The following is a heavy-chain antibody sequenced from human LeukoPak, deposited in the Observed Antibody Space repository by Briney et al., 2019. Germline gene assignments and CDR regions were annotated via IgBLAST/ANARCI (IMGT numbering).Heavy chain of an antibody. V-gene: IGHV1-2*02. CDR2: IDPNSGGT. Sequence: ASVKVSCKASGYTFTGYYMHWVRQAPGQGLEWMGWIDPNSGGTHYAQKFQGRVTMTRDTSINTAYMELSRLRSDDTAVYYCAREVRYDSASSYFDYWGQGTLVTVSS. J-gene: IGHJ4*02. CDR1: GYTFTGYY. CDR3: AREVRYDSASSYFDY. D-gene: IGHD3-10*01.